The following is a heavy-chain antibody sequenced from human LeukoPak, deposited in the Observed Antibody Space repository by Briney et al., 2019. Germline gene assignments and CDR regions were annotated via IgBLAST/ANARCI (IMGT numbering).Heavy chain of an antibody. J-gene: IGHJ4*02. CDR3: ARFYENYYFDY. CDR1: GFTFSSYA. Sequence: GGSLRLSCAASGFTFSSYAMHWVRQAPGKGLEWVAVISYDGSNKYYADSVKGRFTISRDNSKNTLYLQMNSLRAEDTAVYYCARFYENYYFDYWGQGTLVTVSS. V-gene: IGHV3-30*07. CDR2: ISYDGSNK. D-gene: IGHD5/OR15-5a*01.